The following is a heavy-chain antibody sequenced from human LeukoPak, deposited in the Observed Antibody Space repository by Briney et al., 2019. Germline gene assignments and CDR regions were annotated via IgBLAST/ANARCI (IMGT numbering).Heavy chain of an antibody. D-gene: IGHD6-13*01. CDR1: GNTFSSYY. V-gene: IGHV1-46*01. J-gene: IGHJ4*02. CDR3: AREGPGTGKYLDY. CDR2: INPSGGLT. Sequence: ASVKVSCKASGNTFSSYYMHWVRQAPGQGLEWMGIINPSGGLTFYAQRFEGRVTVTRDTSTSTVHMELSSPRSEDTAVYYCAREGPGTGKYLDYWGQGTLVTVSS.